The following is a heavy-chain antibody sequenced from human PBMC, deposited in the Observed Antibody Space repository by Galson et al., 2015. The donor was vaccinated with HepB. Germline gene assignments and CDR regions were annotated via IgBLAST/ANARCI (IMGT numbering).Heavy chain of an antibody. CDR1: GYSISRGYY. CDR2: IYHSGST. Sequence: ETLSLTCTVSGYSISRGYYWGWIRQSPGKGLEWIGNIYHSGSTYYNPSLQSRVTMSVDTSRNQFSLKVYSVTAADTAVYYCARDWEGRGSYYYYWGQGTLVTVSS. J-gene: IGHJ4*02. D-gene: IGHD1-26*01. CDR3: ARDWEGRGSYYYY. V-gene: IGHV4-38-2*02.